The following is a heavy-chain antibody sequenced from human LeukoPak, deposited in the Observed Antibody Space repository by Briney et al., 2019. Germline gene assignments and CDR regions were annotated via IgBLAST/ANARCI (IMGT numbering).Heavy chain of an antibody. CDR2: ISSSSSYI. Sequence: GGSLRLSCAASGFTFSSYSMNWVRQAPGKGLEWVSSISSSSSYIYYADSVKGRFTISRDNAKNSLYLQMNSLRAEDAAVYYCARFEGVIALAFDIWGQGTMVTVSS. CDR3: ARFEGVIALAFDI. J-gene: IGHJ3*02. D-gene: IGHD3-22*01. CDR1: GFTFSSYS. V-gene: IGHV3-21*01.